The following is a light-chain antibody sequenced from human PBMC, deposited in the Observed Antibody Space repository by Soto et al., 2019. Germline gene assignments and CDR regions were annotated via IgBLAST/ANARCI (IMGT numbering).Light chain of an antibody. Sequence: DIQMTQSPSSLSASVGDRVTITCRASQSIRIYLNWYQQKPGKAPKLLIYAASSLQSGVPSRFSGSGSGTEFTLTISSLQPEDFAVYYCQQSYSTPHTFGQGTKLEIK. CDR2: AAS. CDR1: QSIRIY. J-gene: IGKJ2*01. V-gene: IGKV1-39*01. CDR3: QQSYSTPHT.